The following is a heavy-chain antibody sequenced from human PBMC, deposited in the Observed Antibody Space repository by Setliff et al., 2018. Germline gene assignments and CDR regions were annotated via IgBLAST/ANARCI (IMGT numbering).Heavy chain of an antibody. J-gene: IGHJ3*02. CDR2: IYHAGST. CDR3: AREGYSNYVEDAFDI. CDR1: GGSISSGDAS. V-gene: IGHV4-30-2*01. Sequence: SETLSLTCAVSGGSISSGDASWSWVRQPPGKGLEWIGYIYHAGSTYYNPSLESRVTISVDKSKNQFSLKLSSVTAADTAVYYCAREGYSNYVEDAFDIWGQGTMVTVSS. D-gene: IGHD4-4*01.